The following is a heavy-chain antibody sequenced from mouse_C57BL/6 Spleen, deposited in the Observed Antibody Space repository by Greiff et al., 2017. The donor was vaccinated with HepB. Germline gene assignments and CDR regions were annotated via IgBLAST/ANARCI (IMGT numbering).Heavy chain of an antibody. CDR3: ARDGGSPAWFAY. V-gene: IGHV1-82*01. D-gene: IGHD1-1*02. CDR2: IYPGDGDT. CDR1: GYAFSSSW. Sequence: QVQLQQSGPELVKPGASVKISCKASGYAFSSSWMNWVKQRPGKGLEWIGRIYPGDGDTNYNGKFKGKATLTADKSSSTAYMQLSSLTSEDSAVYFCARDGGSPAWFAYWGQGTLVTVSA. J-gene: IGHJ3*01.